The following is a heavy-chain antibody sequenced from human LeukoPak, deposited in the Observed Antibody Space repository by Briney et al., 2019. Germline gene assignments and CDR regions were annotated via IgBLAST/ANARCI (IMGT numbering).Heavy chain of an antibody. D-gene: IGHD3-9*01. J-gene: IGHJ4*02. Sequence: GGSLRLSCAASGFPFSTYSMNWVRQAPGKGLEWVSWITDNDSGEIHYADSVEGRFTISRDNARNSLYLQMNSLRVEDTAMYYCARDALDYDILTGYDYWGQGTLVTVSS. V-gene: IGHV3-21*01. CDR2: ITDNDSGEI. CDR1: GFPFSTYS. CDR3: ARDALDYDILTGYDY.